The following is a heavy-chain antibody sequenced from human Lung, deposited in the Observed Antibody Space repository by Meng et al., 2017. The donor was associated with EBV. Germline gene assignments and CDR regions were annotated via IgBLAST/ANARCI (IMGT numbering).Heavy chain of an antibody. CDR3: ARDLVGSDDD. CDR1: GFAFNNYA. D-gene: IGHD6-25*01. J-gene: IGHJ4*02. CDR2: IWYDGSNK. Sequence: QVQLVAAGGGVVQPGRSLRLSCAAAGFAFNNYAMHWVRQAPGKGLEWLAVIWYDGSNKYYADSVGARFTISRDNSKNTLYLQMTSLRAEDTAVYYCARDLVGSDDDWGQGTLVTVSS. V-gene: IGHV3-33*01.